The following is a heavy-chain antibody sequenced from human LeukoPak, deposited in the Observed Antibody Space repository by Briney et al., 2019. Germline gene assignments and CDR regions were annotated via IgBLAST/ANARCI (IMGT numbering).Heavy chain of an antibody. Sequence: GGSLRLSCIVSSFTFKTFAMSWVRQAPGKGLEWVAGISGSGDTTYYAESVKGRFTISRGNSKNMLYLQMRSLRAEDTAIYYCAKDYSSSFWGQGTLVTVSS. J-gene: IGHJ4*02. V-gene: IGHV3-23*01. CDR3: AKDYSSSF. CDR2: ISGSGDTT. D-gene: IGHD6-19*01. CDR1: SFTFKTFA.